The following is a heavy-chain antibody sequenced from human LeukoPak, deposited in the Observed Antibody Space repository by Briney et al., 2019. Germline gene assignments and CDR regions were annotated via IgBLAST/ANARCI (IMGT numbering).Heavy chain of an antibody. CDR1: GFTFSNYD. V-gene: IGHV3-30*18. J-gene: IGHJ3*02. D-gene: IGHD3-9*01. CDR2: LSYDGSDE. Sequence: GRSLGLSCAVSGFTFSNYDMHWVRQAPGKGLEWVAVLSYDGSDESYADSVKGRFTISRDNSKNTLYLQMNSLRAEDTAVYYCVKFWGSYDILTGPQGKAFDIWGQRTVVTVSS. CDR3: VKFWGSYDILTGPQGKAFDI.